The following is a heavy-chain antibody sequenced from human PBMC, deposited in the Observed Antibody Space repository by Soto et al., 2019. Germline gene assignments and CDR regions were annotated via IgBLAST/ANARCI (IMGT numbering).Heavy chain of an antibody. J-gene: IGHJ4*02. CDR1: GGSINRSSYY. CDR3: ARHNPCSGDRCSWVAVDY. D-gene: IGHD2-15*01. Sequence: QLQLQESGPGLVKPSETLSLTCTVSGGSINRSSYYWGWIRQPPGKGLEWIGSIYYSGSTYYNPSLKSRVTTSVDTSKNQFALKLSSVTAADTAVYYCARHNPCSGDRCSWVAVDYWGQGTLVTVSS. CDR2: IYYSGST. V-gene: IGHV4-39*01.